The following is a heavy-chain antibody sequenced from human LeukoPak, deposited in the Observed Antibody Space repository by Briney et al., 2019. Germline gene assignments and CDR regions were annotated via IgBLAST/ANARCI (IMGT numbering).Heavy chain of an antibody. D-gene: IGHD4-23*01. CDR2: IYYRGST. J-gene: IGHJ4*02. CDR1: GGSISSYY. Sequence: PSETLSLNCTVSGGSISSYYWSWIRQPPGKGLEWIGYIYYRGSTNYNPSLKSRVTISVDTSKNQFSLKLSSVTAADTAVYYCARAGAYGGNLPVDYWGQGTLVTVS. CDR3: ARAGAYGGNLPVDY. V-gene: IGHV4-59*01.